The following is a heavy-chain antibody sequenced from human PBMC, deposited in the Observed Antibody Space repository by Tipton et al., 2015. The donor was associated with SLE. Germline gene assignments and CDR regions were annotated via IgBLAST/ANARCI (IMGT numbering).Heavy chain of an antibody. Sequence: TLSLTCTVSGDSISSGSYYWSWIRQPPGKGLECLGEVNHSGTTNYNPSLKSRITISVDTSKNQFSLKVRSVTTADTAVYYCARMRGGYNAHYWGQGILVTVSS. CDR3: ARMRGGYNAHY. CDR2: VNHSGTT. D-gene: IGHD5-24*01. J-gene: IGHJ4*02. V-gene: IGHV4-61*01. CDR1: GDSISSGSYY.